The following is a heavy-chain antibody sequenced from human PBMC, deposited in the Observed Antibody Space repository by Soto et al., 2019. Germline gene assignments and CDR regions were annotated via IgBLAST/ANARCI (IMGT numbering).Heavy chain of an antibody. V-gene: IGHV4-61*01. J-gene: IGHJ4*02. Sequence: KPSETLSLTCTFSVGSVSSGSYYWSWTRQPPWKGLEWIGYIYYSGSTNYNPSLKSRVTISVDTSKNQFSLKLSSVTAADTAVYYCARLPTNPPFDCWGQGTLVIVSS. CDR1: VGSVSSGSYY. CDR3: ARLPTNPPFDC. CDR2: IYYSGST.